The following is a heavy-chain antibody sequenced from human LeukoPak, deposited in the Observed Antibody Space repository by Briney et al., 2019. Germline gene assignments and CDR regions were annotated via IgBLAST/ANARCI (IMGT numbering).Heavy chain of an antibody. J-gene: IGHJ3*01. CDR1: GGSISSNGYY. CDR3: ARRSGTYHAFV. Sequence: PSETLSLTCTVSGGSISSNGYYWGWIRQPPGKGLEWIGSFYYTGSTFYSPSLKSRVTISVDTSKNQFSLKLSSVTAADTAVYYCARRSGTYHAFVWGQGTMVTVSS. V-gene: IGHV4-39*01. CDR2: FYYTGST. D-gene: IGHD1-26*01.